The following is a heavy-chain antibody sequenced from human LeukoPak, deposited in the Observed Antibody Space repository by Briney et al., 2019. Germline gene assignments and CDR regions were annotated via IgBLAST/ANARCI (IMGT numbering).Heavy chain of an antibody. J-gene: IGHJ5*02. CDR3: ARDRGYYDSSGYGNWFDP. D-gene: IGHD3-22*01. V-gene: IGHV4-4*07. CDR1: GGSISSYY. Sequence: SETLSLTCTVSGGSISSYYWSWIRQPAGKGLEWIGCIYTSGSTNYNPSLKSRVTMSVDTSKNQFSLKLSSVTAADTAVYYCARDRGYYDSSGYGNWFDPWGQGTLVTVSS. CDR2: IYTSGST.